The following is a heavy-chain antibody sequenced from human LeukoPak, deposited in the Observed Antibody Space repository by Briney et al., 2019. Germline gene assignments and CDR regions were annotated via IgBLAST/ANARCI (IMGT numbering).Heavy chain of an antibody. D-gene: IGHD5-24*01. V-gene: IGHV4-59*01. Sequence: PSETLSLTCSVSGASISSSYWSWIRQPPGKGLEWIGYISYSGSTNYNPSLKSRVTISVDTSKNQVSLKLSSVTAADTAVYYCARGSRDGYNYVDHFDYWGQGTLVTVSS. CDR2: ISYSGST. J-gene: IGHJ4*02. CDR3: ARGSRDGYNYVDHFDY. CDR1: GASISSSY.